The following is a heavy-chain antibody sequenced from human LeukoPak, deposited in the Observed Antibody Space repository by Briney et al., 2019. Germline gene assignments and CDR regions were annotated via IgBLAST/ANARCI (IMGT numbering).Heavy chain of an antibody. Sequence: PSETLSLTCAVSGGSINNYYWTWIRQPPGKGLEWIGYIFYTGSTNYSPSLKSRVTMSVDPSKNEVSLNLRSLTAADTAVYYCARGVYYDSRGNLEDYFDNWGQGTLVTVSS. J-gene: IGHJ4*02. CDR3: ARGVYYDSRGNLEDYFDN. CDR1: GGSINNYY. V-gene: IGHV4-59*01. CDR2: IFYTGST. D-gene: IGHD3-22*01.